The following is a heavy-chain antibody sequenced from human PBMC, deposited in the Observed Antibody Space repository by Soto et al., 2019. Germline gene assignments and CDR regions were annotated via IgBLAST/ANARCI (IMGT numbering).Heavy chain of an antibody. Sequence: QAQLEQSGGEVKKPGSSVKVSCKASRVAFSKFIVTWVRQAPGVGLEWVGGIIPVFGTANYAQKFQGRVTITADESTTTSYMEVNNLRSEDTAVYYCAKVRYSSPMGYYYGMDVWGHGTTVTVSS. CDR1: RVAFSKFI. V-gene: IGHV1-69*01. CDR2: IIPVFGTA. J-gene: IGHJ6*02. D-gene: IGHD2-2*01. CDR3: AKVRYSSPMGYYYGMDV.